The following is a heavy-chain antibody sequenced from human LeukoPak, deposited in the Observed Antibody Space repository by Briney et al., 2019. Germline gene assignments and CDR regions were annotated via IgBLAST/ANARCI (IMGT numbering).Heavy chain of an antibody. Sequence: GGSLRLSCVASGFMFNDFWMSWVRQPPGKGLEWVASIKEDGSDKWYVDSVKGRFTISRDNAENSLSLQMTSLRAEDTAVYYCATSHDAAGNSWGQGTLVTVSS. V-gene: IGHV3-7*01. CDR1: GFMFNDFW. D-gene: IGHD6-13*01. J-gene: IGHJ5*02. CDR3: ATSHDAAGNS. CDR2: IKEDGSDK.